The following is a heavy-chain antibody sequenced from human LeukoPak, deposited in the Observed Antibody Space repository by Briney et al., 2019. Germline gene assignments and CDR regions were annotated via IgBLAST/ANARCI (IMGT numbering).Heavy chain of an antibody. Sequence: ASVKVSCKASGYTFTGYYMHWVRQAPGQGLEWMGWINPNSGGTNYAQKFQGRVTMTRDTSISTAYMELSSLRSDDTAVYYCARELMYSSSPWYYGMDVWGQGTTVTVSS. D-gene: IGHD6-13*01. CDR3: ARELMYSSSPWYYGMDV. CDR2: INPNSGGT. V-gene: IGHV1-2*02. J-gene: IGHJ6*02. CDR1: GYTFTGYY.